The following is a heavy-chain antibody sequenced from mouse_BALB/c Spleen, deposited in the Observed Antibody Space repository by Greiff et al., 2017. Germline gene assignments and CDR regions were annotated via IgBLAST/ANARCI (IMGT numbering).Heavy chain of an antibody. CDR3: ARSGSSRYFDY. CDR2: IHPNSGNT. V-gene: IGHV1S130*01. Sequence: VQLQQSGSVLVRPGASVKLSCKASGYTFTSSWMHWAKQRPGQGLEWIGEIHPNSGNTNYNEKFKGKATLTVDTSSSTAYVDLSSLTSEDSAVYYCARSGSSRYFDYWGQGTTLTVSS. CDR1: GYTFTSSW. J-gene: IGHJ2*01. D-gene: IGHD1-1*01.